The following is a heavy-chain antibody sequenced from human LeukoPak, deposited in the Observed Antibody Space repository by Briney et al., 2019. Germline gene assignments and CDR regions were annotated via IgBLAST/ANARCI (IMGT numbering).Heavy chain of an antibody. CDR1: GFTFSSYS. V-gene: IGHV3-21*01. CDR2: ISSSSSYI. D-gene: IGHD4-11*01. J-gene: IGHJ4*02. CDR3: ARHDYSNPHYDY. Sequence: PGGSLRLSCAASGFTFSSYSMNWVRQAPGKGLEWASSISSSSSYIYYADSVKGRFTISRDNAKNSLYLQMNSLRAEDTAVYYCARHDYSNPHYDYWGQGTLVTVSS.